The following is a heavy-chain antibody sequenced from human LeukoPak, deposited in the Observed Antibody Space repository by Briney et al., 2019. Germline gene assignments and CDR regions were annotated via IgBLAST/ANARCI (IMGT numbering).Heavy chain of an antibody. D-gene: IGHD1-26*01. CDR2: IYYSGST. J-gene: IGHJ4*02. Sequence: SQTLSLTCTVSGGSISSGDYYWSWIRQPPGKGLEWIGYIYYSGSTYYNPSLKSRVTISVDTSKNQFSLKLSSVTAADTAVYYCASGPVGELLSFLDYWGQGTLVTVSS. CDR1: GGSISSGDYY. CDR3: ASGPVGELLSFLDY. V-gene: IGHV4-30-4*08.